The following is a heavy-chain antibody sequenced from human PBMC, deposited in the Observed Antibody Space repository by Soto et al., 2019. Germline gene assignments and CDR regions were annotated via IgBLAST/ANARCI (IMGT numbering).Heavy chain of an antibody. Sequence: VASVKVSCKVSGGSFNSFTISWVRQAPGQGLEWMGGIIPVYGAADYAQKFQGRVTITADESTNTAYMEMSSLRSEDTAMYYCARVGPPGGVYYYYHVMDVWGQGTTVPVSS. V-gene: IGHV1-69*13. CDR3: ARVGPPGGVYYYYHVMDV. CDR2: IIPVYGAA. D-gene: IGHD3-10*01. CDR1: GGSFNSFT. J-gene: IGHJ6*02.